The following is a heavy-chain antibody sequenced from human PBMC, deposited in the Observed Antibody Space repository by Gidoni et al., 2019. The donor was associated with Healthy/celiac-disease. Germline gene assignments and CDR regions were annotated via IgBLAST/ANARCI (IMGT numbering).Heavy chain of an antibody. CDR1: GFTFSSYA. J-gene: IGHJ6*02. CDR3: AGVPYYYYGMDV. CDR2: ISGSGGST. Sequence: EVQLVESGGGLVQPGGSLRLSCAASGFTFSSYAMSWVSQAPGKGMEWVSAISGSGGSTYYADSVKGRFTISRDNSKNTLYLQMNSLRAEDTAVYYCAGVPYYYYGMDVWDQGTTVTVSS. V-gene: IGHV3-23*04.